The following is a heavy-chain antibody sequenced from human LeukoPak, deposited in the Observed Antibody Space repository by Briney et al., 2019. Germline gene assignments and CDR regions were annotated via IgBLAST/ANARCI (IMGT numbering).Heavy chain of an antibody. D-gene: IGHD2-15*01. J-gene: IGHJ3*02. V-gene: IGHV3-66*01. Sequence: GGSLRLSCAASGFTVSSNYMTWVRQAPGKGLEWVSVIYSGSSTYYTDSVKGRFTISRDNSKNTLYLQMNNLRAEDTAVYYCATARGVFDIWGQGTMVTVSS. CDR1: GFTVSSNY. CDR2: IYSGSST. CDR3: ATARGVFDI.